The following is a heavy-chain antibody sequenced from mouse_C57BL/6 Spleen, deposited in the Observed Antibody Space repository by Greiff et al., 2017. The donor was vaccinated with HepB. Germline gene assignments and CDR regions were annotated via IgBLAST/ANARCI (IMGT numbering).Heavy chain of an antibody. CDR1: GYTFTDYE. Sequence: VQLQQSGAELVRPGASVTLSCKASGYTFTDYEMHWVKQTPVHGLEWIGAIDPETGGTAYNQKFKGKAILTADKSSSTAYMELRSLTSEDSAVYYCTRGTTVARYFDVWGTGTTVTVSS. V-gene: IGHV1-15*01. J-gene: IGHJ1*03. CDR3: TRGTTVARYFDV. D-gene: IGHD1-1*01. CDR2: IDPETGGT.